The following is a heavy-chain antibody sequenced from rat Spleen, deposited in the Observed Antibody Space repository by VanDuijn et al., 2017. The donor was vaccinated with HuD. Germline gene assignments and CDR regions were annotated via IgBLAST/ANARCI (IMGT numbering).Heavy chain of an antibody. CDR1: GFTFNNHW. V-gene: IGHV5-31*01. CDR2: ITNTGGGT. J-gene: IGHJ4*01. D-gene: IGHD4-3*01. Sequence: EVQLVESGGGLVQPGRSLKLSCVASGFTFNNHWMAWIRQAPGKGLEWVAAITNTGGGTYYGDSVKGRFTISRDKAKSTLYLQMNSLRSEDTATYYCARHGGGRTYVMDAWGQGASVTVSS. CDR3: ARHGGGRTYVMDA.